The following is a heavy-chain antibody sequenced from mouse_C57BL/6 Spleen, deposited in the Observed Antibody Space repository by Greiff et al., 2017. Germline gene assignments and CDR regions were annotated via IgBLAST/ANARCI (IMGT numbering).Heavy chain of an antibody. CDR1: GFNIKDDY. CDR2: IDPENGDT. CDR3: TPPYRGFAY. J-gene: IGHJ3*01. D-gene: IGHD2-12*01. V-gene: IGHV14-4*01. Sequence: VQLQQSGAELVRPGASVKLSCTASGFNIKDDYMHWVKQRPEQGLEWIGWIDPENGDTEYASKFQGKATITADTSSNTAYLQLSSLTSEDTAVYYGTPPYRGFAYWGQGTLVTVSA.